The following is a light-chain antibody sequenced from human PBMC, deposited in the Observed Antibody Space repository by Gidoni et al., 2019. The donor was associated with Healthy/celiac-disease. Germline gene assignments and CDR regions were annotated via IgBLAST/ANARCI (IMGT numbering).Light chain of an antibody. CDR3: QQYGSSQT. Sequence: IVLTQPPATLSLSPGERATLSCRASQSVSSSYLAWYQQKPVQAPRLLIYGASSRATGIPDRFSGSGSGTDFTLTISRLDPEDFAVYYCQQYGSSQTFGQGTKVEIK. CDR2: GAS. J-gene: IGKJ1*01. CDR1: QSVSSSY. V-gene: IGKV3-20*01.